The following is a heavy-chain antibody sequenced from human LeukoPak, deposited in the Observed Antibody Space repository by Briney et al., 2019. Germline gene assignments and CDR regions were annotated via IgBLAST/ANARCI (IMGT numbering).Heavy chain of an antibody. CDR3: ATSLVELGTRDYWYFDL. J-gene: IGHJ2*01. CDR2: FDPEDGKT. Sequence: ASVKVSCKVSGYTLTELSMHWVRQAPGKGLEWMGGFDPEDGKTMHAQKFQGRVTMTEDTSIDTAYMELSSLRSEDTAVYYCATSLVELGTRDYWYFDLWGRGTLVTVSS. CDR1: GYTLTELS. V-gene: IGHV1-24*01. D-gene: IGHD7-27*01.